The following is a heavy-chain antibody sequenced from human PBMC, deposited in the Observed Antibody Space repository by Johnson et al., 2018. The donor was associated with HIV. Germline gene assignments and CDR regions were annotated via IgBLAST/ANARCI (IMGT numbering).Heavy chain of an antibody. CDR2: ITSSGTSS. CDR1: GFTFSDYY. J-gene: IGHJ3*02. Sequence: QVQLVESGGGLVKPGGSLRLSCAASGFTFSDYYMIWIRQAPGKGLEWLSYITSSGTSSYYADSVKGRLTISRDNAKNSLYLQMNSLRAEDTAVYYCARDMIIEAFDIWGQGTMVTVSS. D-gene: IGHD3-16*01. V-gene: IGHV3-11*04. CDR3: ARDMIIEAFDI.